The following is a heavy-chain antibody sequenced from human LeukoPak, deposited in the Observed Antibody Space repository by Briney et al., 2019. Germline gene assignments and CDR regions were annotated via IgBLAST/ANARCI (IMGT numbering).Heavy chain of an antibody. V-gene: IGHV3-30*18. Sequence: GRSLRLSCAASGFTFSSYGMPWVRQAPGKGLEWVAVISYDGSNKYYADSVKGRFTISRDNSKNTLYLQMNSLRAEDTAVYYCAKDPLRYFDWLLSYFDYWGQGTLVTVSS. CDR2: ISYDGSNK. CDR1: GFTFSSYG. J-gene: IGHJ4*02. D-gene: IGHD3-9*01. CDR3: AKDPLRYFDWLLSYFDY.